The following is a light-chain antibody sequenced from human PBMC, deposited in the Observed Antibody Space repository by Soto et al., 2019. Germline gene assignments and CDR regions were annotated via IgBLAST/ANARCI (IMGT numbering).Light chain of an antibody. J-gene: IGLJ3*02. V-gene: IGLV2-14*01. Sequence: QSALTQPASVSGSPGQPITISCTGTGSDVGGYNYVSWYQQHPDKAPKLMIYEVSNRPSGVSNRFSGSKSGNTASLTISGLQAEDEADYYCTSYTTSSTHWVFGGGTKLTVL. CDR1: GSDVGGYNY. CDR2: EVS. CDR3: TSYTTSSTHWV.